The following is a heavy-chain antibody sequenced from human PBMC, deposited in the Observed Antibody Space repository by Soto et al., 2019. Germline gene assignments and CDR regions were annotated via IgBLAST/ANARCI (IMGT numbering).Heavy chain of an antibody. J-gene: IGHJ4*02. Sequence: GGSLRLSCSASGFTFSGQSMHWVRQAPGKGLEYVAAVGRDGGGAYYADSVKGRFTISRDNSKNTLYLQMSSLRLEDTAIYYCVNDRHTNSCQDSDHWGQGTLVTVSS. CDR2: VGRDGGGA. V-gene: IGHV3-64D*08. D-gene: IGHD3-16*02. CDR1: GFTFSGQS. CDR3: VNDRHTNSCQDSDH.